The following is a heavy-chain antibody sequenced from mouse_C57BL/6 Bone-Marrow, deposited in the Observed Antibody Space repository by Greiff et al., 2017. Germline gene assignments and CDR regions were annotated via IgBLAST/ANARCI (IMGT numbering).Heavy chain of an antibody. CDR1: GFSLTSYG. Sequence: VHLVESGPGLVQPSQSLSITCTVSGFSLTSYGVHWVRQSPGKGLEWLGVIWSGGSTDSNAAFISRLSISKDNSKSQVFFKMNSLQADDTAIYYCAREGFGAMDYWGQGTSVTVSS. V-gene: IGHV2-2*01. CDR3: AREGFGAMDY. J-gene: IGHJ4*01. D-gene: IGHD3-1*01. CDR2: IWSGGST.